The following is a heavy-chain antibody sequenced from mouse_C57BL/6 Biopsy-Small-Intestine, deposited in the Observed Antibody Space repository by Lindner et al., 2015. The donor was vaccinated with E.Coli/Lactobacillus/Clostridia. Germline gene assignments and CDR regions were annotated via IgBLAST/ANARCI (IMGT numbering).Heavy chain of an antibody. J-gene: IGHJ3*01. CDR2: ISGYNGNT. CDR1: GYTFTGYG. V-gene: IGHV1-20*01. CDR3: ATANKWVAEFSQH. D-gene: IGHD1-3*01. Sequence: SVKVSCKTSGYTFTGYGINWVRQAPGQGHEWMGWISGYNGNTNYAQNLQGRVSLTTDTSTSTAYMELRYLRSDDTAVYYCATANKWVAEFSQHWGQGTLVTVS.